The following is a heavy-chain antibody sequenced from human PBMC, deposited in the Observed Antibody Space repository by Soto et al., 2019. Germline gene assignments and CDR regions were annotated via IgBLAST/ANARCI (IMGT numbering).Heavy chain of an antibody. J-gene: IGHJ5*02. D-gene: IGHD3-3*01. CDR2: IYYSGST. V-gene: IGHV4-31*03. Sequence: QVQLQESGPGLVKPSQTLSLTCTVSGGSISSGDYYWSWIRQHPGKGLEWIGYIYYSGSTYYNPSXXXRXXISVDTSKIQFSLKLSSVTAADTAVYYCGRWWSGSRQGFDPWGQGTLVTVSS. CDR1: GGSISSGDYY. CDR3: GRWWSGSRQGFDP.